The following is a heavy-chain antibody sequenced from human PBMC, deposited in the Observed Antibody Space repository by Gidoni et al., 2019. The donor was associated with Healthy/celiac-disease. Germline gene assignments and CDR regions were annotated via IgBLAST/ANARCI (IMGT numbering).Heavy chain of an antibody. CDR2: IRGSVVST. J-gene: IGHJ4*02. CDR3: AKDPPGYSSSWYWDY. D-gene: IGHD6-13*01. CDR1: GVPFSRNA. V-gene: IGHV3-23*01. Sequence: VQLLESGVGLVQPGESVRRCCAASGVPFSRNAMSWVRQPPGKGLGWFSAIRGSVVSTYYADSVKGRFTISRDNSNNTLYLQMNSLRAEDTAVYYCAKDPPGYSSSWYWDYWGQGTLVTVSS.